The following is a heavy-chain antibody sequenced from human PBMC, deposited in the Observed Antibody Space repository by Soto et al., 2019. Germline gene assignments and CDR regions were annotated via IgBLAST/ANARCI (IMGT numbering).Heavy chain of an antibody. D-gene: IGHD2-2*01. CDR1: GHTFHNYA. J-gene: IGHJ4*02. CDR2: VSGSGGST. V-gene: IGHV3-23*01. CDR3: AKVSRGIGVVPAALY. Sequence: EVQLLESGGGLEQPGGSLRLSCVGSGHTFHNYAMTWVRQAPGKGLGWVSGVSGSGGSTYYADSVRGRFTISRDDSKNTLYLQMNSLRAEDTAVYHCAKVSRGIGVVPAALYWGQGTLVTVSS.